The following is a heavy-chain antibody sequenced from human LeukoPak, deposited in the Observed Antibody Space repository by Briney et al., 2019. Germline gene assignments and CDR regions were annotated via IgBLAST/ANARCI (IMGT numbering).Heavy chain of an antibody. Sequence: PGGSLRLSCAASGFPFSSHAMSWARQTPGKGLEGVATICGSGRYAYYGDSVKGRFTISRDNSENKLYLEMNALRAEDTAVHYCVRVGSTWYDNPPFDFWGQGTLVTVSS. J-gene: IGHJ4*02. D-gene: IGHD6-13*01. V-gene: IGHV3-23*01. CDR2: ICGSGRYA. CDR3: VRVGSTWYDNPPFDF. CDR1: GFPFSSHA.